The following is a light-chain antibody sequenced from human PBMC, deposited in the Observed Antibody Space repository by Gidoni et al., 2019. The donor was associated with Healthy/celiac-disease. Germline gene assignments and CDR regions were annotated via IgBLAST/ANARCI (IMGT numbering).Light chain of an antibody. CDR1: QSVSSS. J-gene: IGKJ2*01. V-gene: IGKV3-15*01. CDR2: GAS. CDR3: QQYNNWPLYT. Sequence: EIVMTQSPATLSVSPGERATLSCRASQSVSSSLAWYQQKPGQAPRLLIYGASTRATGIPARFSGSGSGTEFTLTISSLQSEDFAVYYCQQYNNWPLYTFXQXTKLXI.